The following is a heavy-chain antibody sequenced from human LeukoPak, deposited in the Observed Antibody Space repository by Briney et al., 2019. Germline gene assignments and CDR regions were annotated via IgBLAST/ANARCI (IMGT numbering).Heavy chain of an antibody. D-gene: IGHD6-19*01. Sequence: ASVKVSCKASGYTFTNYDITWVRQAPGQGLEWMGWVNTYNGNTHYAQKLQGRVTMTTDTSTSTAYMELWGLGSDDTAVYYCARLDSSGWLDYWGQGTLVTVSS. V-gene: IGHV1-18*01. CDR3: ARLDSSGWLDY. CDR2: VNTYNGNT. CDR1: GYTFTNYD. J-gene: IGHJ4*02.